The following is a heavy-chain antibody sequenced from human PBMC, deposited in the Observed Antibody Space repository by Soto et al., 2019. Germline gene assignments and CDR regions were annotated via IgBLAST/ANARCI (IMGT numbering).Heavy chain of an antibody. V-gene: IGHV3-74*01. D-gene: IGHD4-17*01. CDR2: IKNDGSRR. CDR1: GITFSGHW. J-gene: IGHJ4*02. CDR3: ARDRRDYGGYVGFDF. Sequence: EAQLVQSGGGLVPPGGSMTLSCAASGITFSGHWMHWVLQAPGKGLLWVSRIKNDGSRRDYADYVEGRFTISRDNDKNPLYLHMNSLRVEDTAVYYCARDRRDYGGYVGFDFWGQGTLVTVSS.